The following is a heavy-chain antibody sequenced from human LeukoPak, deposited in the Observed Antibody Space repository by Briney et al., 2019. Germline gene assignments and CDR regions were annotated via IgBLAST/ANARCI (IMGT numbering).Heavy chain of an antibody. CDR1: GFTFSSYA. V-gene: IGHV3-23*01. J-gene: IGHJ4*02. Sequence: GGSLRLSCAASGFTFSSYAMSWVRQAPGKGLEWASAISGSGGSTYYADSVKGRFTISRDNSKNTLYLQMNSLRAEDTAVYYCAKGAEGLVITHRDYWGQGTLVTVSS. CDR3: AKGAEGLVITHRDY. D-gene: IGHD3/OR15-3a*01. CDR2: ISGSGGST.